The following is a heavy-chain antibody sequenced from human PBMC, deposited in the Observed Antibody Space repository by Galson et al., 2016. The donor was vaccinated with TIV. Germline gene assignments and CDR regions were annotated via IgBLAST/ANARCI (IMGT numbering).Heavy chain of an antibody. Sequence: TLSLTCPVSGGSIVTSRHYWGWIRQPPGKGLEWIGSIYYSGSTYYNPSLKNRVAISLDTSKNHFSLKLSSVTAADTAVYFCATNLMVRGDLIPYSFDSWGQGTLVTVSS. D-gene: IGHD3-10*01. CDR2: IYYSGST. V-gene: IGHV4-39*02. CDR1: GGSIVTSRHY. J-gene: IGHJ4*02. CDR3: ATNLMVRGDLIPYSFDS.